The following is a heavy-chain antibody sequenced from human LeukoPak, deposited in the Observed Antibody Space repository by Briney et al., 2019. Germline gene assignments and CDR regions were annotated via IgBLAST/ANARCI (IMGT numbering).Heavy chain of an antibody. Sequence: ASVKVSCKASGYTFTNYAMQWVRQAPGQRLEWMGWINAGNGNTKYSQKFQGRVTITRDTSASTAYMELSSLRSEDTAVYYRARGAGPVGKGMDVWGQGTTVTVSS. CDR1: GYTFTNYA. CDR2: INAGNGNT. V-gene: IGHV1-3*01. J-gene: IGHJ6*02. CDR3: ARGAGPVGKGMDV. D-gene: IGHD3-10*01.